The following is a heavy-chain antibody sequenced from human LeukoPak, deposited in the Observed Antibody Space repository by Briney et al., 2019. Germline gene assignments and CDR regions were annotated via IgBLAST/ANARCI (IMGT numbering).Heavy chain of an antibody. CDR2: ISSSGDTI. J-gene: IGHJ4*02. V-gene: IGHV3-48*03. D-gene: IGHD6-19*01. CDR3: ARGSAGWYRTPFDY. Sequence: GGSLRLSCVASGFTLRTYEMNWVHQAPGKGLEWISYISSSGDTIYYADSVKGRFTISRDNAENSLYLQMNSLRADDAAVYYCARGSAGWYRTPFDYWGQGSLVAVSS. CDR1: GFTLRTYE.